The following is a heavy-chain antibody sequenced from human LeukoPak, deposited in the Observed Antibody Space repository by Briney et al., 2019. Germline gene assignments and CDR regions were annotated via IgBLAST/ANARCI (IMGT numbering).Heavy chain of an antibody. CDR2: IYTSGST. Sequence: SETPSLTCTGSGGSISSYYWSWIRQPAGKGLEWIGRIYTSGSTNYNPSLKSRVTMSVDTSKNQFSLKLSSVTAADTAVYYCARARTGYSSGWYQDAFDIWGQGTMVTVSS. CDR1: GGSISSYY. J-gene: IGHJ3*02. V-gene: IGHV4-4*07. CDR3: ARARTGYSSGWYQDAFDI. D-gene: IGHD6-19*01.